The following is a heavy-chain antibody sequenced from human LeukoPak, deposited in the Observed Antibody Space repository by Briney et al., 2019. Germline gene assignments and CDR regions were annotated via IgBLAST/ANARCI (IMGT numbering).Heavy chain of an antibody. CDR2: ISGSGGST. V-gene: IGHV3-23*01. J-gene: IGHJ4*02. CDR1: GFTFSSYG. D-gene: IGHD6-13*01. CDR3: ARDGGIAAAPLFDY. Sequence: QPGGSLRLPCAASGFTFSSYGMSWVRQAPGKGLEWVSSISGSGGSTYYADSVKGRFTISRDNSKNTLYLQMSSLRAEDTAVYYCARDGGIAAAPLFDYWGQGTLVTVSS.